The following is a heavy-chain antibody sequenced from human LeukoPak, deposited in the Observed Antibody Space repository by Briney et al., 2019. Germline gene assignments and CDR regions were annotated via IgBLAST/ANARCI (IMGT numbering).Heavy chain of an antibody. CDR1: GGSISSGGYY. J-gene: IGHJ6*03. V-gene: IGHV4-30-2*01. CDR3: ARGPTAIKEDYYYMDV. D-gene: IGHD4-11*01. Sequence: SQTLSLTCTVSGGSISSGGYYWSWIRQPPGKGLEWIGYIYHSGSTYYNPSLKSRVTISVDRSKNQFSLKLSSVTAADTAVYYCARGPTAIKEDYYYMDVWGKGTTVTVSS. CDR2: IYHSGST.